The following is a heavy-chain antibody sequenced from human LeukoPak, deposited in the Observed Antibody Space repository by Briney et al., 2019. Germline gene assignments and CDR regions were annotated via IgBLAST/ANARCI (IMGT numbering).Heavy chain of an antibody. CDR1: GFIFSNYW. CDR2: IKEDGREK. Sequence: GGSLRLSCVGSGFIFSNYWMSWVRQAPGKGLEWVANIKEDGREKYYVDSVKGRFTISRDNAKNSLDLQMNTLRADDTAVYYCATSQPTSGRYGNAFDIWGQGTTVTVSS. CDR3: ATSQPTSGRYGNAFDI. V-gene: IGHV3-7*01. D-gene: IGHD6-19*01. J-gene: IGHJ3*02.